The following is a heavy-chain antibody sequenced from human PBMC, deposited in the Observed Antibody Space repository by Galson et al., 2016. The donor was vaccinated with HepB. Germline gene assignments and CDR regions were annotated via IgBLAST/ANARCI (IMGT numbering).Heavy chain of an antibody. V-gene: IGHV3-53*01. D-gene: IGHD3-22*01. Sequence: SLRLSCAASGFTVSNNYMSWVRQAPGKGLEWVSVIYSGGSTYYADSVKGRFTISRDNSKNALHLQMNSLRAEDTAMYFCARHFSGSYLGQGTLVTVSS. CDR3: ARHFSGSY. CDR2: IYSGGST. CDR1: GFTVSNNY. J-gene: IGHJ4*02.